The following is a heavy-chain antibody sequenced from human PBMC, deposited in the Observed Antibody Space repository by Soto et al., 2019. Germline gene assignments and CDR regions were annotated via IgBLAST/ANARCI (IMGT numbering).Heavy chain of an antibody. V-gene: IGHV1-69*01. J-gene: IGHJ4*02. CDR1: GGSFSDYA. CDR3: ARDRAPRGWSYLDL. CDR2: IIPIFGTP. Sequence: QVQLVQSGAEVKKPGSSVKISCKAFGGSFSDYAISWVRQAPGQGLEWMGGIIPIFGTPNYAQTFQDRVTFTAHESTNTAYMELRRLTSEDTAVYYCARDRAPRGWSYLDLWGQGTQVTVSS. D-gene: IGHD2-15*01.